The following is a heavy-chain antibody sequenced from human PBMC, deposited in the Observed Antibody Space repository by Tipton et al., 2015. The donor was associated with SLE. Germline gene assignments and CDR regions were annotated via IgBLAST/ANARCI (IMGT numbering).Heavy chain of an antibody. CDR2: IYYSGST. CDR1: GGSISSYY. V-gene: IGHV4-59*01. CDR3: ARDPQGVYYFDY. J-gene: IGHJ4*02. Sequence: TLSLTCTVSGGSISSYYWSWIRQPPGKGLEWIGYIYYSGSTHYNPSLKSRVTISVDTSQNQFSLKLSSVTAADTAVYYCARDPQGVYYFDYWGQGTLVTVSS.